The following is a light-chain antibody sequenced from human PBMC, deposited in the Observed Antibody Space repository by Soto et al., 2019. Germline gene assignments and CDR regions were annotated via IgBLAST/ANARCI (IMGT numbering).Light chain of an antibody. CDR1: QSIGSH. CDR3: FQTSSLPVA. V-gene: IGKV1-39*01. CDR2: GAS. J-gene: IGKJ4*01. Sequence: IQVTQSPSSLSASVGDRVTITCRASQSIGSHLNWYQQKAGTAPNLLIHGASTLQCGVPSRFSGSGSGTDFTLTISTLQPEDFATYYCFQTSSLPVAFGGGTKVEN.